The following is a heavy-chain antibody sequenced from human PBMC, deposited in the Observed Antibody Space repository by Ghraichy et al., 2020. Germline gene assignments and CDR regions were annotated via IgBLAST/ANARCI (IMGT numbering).Heavy chain of an antibody. CDR3: AKVGRNLGYCSGGSCYAFDY. CDR2: ISGSGGST. CDR1: GFTFSSYA. J-gene: IGHJ4*02. Sequence: GGSLRLSCAASGFTFSSYAMSWVRQAPGKGLEWVSAISGSGGSTYYADSVKGRFTISRDNSKNTLYLQMNSLRAEDTAVYYCAKVGRNLGYCSGGSCYAFDYWGQGTLVTVSS. V-gene: IGHV3-23*01. D-gene: IGHD2-15*01.